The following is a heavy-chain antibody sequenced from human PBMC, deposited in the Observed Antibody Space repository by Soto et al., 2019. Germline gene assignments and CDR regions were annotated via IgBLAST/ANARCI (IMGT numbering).Heavy chain of an antibody. CDR2: INHSGST. CDR1: GGSFSGYY. CDR3: ARGVSNYFFGSGYSHYYYYRAV. J-gene: IGHJ6*03. V-gene: IGHV4-34*01. Sequence: SETLSLTCAVYGGSFSGYYWSWIRQPPGKGLEWIGEINHSGSTNYNPSLKSRVTISVDTSKSQFSLKLSSVTAADTAIYYCARGVSNYFFGSGYSHYYYYRAVGGKGTTVTASS. D-gene: IGHD3-3*01.